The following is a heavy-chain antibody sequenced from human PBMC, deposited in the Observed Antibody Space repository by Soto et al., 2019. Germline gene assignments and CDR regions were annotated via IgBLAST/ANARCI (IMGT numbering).Heavy chain of an antibody. CDR1: GFTFSSYG. J-gene: IGHJ4*02. CDR3: AHLMGIAVAGTFPPAVIDY. CDR2: ISYDGSNK. V-gene: IGHV3-30*03. Sequence: GGSLRLSCAASGFTFSSYGMHWVRQAPGKGLEWVAVISYDGSNKYYADSVKGRFTISRDNSKNTLYLQMNSLGAEDTAVYYCAHLMGIAVAGTFPPAVIDYWGQGTLVTVSS. D-gene: IGHD6-19*01.